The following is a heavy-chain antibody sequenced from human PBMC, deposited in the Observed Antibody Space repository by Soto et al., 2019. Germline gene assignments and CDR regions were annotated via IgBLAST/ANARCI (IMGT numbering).Heavy chain of an antibody. CDR3: AREIAVAPYYYYGMDV. CDR1: GGSFSGYY. J-gene: IGHJ6*02. D-gene: IGHD6-19*01. CDR2: INHSGST. Sequence: PSETLSLTCAVYGGSFSGYYWSWIRQPPGKGLEWIGEINHSGSTNYNPSLESRVTISVDTSKNQFSLKLSSVTAADTAVYYCAREIAVAPYYYYGMDVWGQGTTVTVSS. V-gene: IGHV4-34*01.